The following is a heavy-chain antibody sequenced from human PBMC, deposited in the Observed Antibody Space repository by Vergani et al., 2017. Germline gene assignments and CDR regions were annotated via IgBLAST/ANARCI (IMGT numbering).Heavy chain of an antibody. J-gene: IGHJ6*02. CDR1: GFTFDDYA. D-gene: IGHD6-19*01. Sequence: EVQLVESGGGLVQPGRSLRLSCAASGFTFDDYAMHWVRQAPGKGLEWVSGISWNSGSIGYADSVKGRFTISRDNAKNSLYLQMNSLRAEDTALYYCAKDFSSSGYYYGMDVWGQGTTVTVSS. V-gene: IGHV3-9*01. CDR3: AKDFSSSGYYYGMDV. CDR2: ISWNSGSI.